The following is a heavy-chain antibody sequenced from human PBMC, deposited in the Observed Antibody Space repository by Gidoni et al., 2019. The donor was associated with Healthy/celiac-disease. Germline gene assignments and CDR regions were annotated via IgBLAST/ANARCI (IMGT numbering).Heavy chain of an antibody. CDR1: GFPFSSYG. J-gene: IGHJ5*02. CDR3: ARDWWDYYDSSGYH. V-gene: IGHV3-30*03. Sequence: QVQLVESGGGVVQPGRSLRLSCAASGFPFSSYGMHWVRQAPGKGLEWVAVISYDGSNKYYADSVKGRFTISRDNSKNTLYLQMNSLRAEDTAVYYCARDWWDYYDSSGYHWGQGTLVTVSS. CDR2: ISYDGSNK. D-gene: IGHD3-22*01.